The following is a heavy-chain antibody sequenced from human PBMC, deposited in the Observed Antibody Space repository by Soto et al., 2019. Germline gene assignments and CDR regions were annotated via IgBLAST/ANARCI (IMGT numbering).Heavy chain of an antibody. CDR1: GDTFSFYS. J-gene: IGHJ4*02. Sequence: QVQLVQSGAEVRKPGSSVKVSCKASGDTFSFYSINWVRQAPGLGLEWMGRINPILSMSNYAQRFQGRVTMPVDKSTSTAYMELSGLRSEDTAIYYCESSYGSGYRAFDYWGQGALVTVSS. D-gene: IGHD3-10*01. V-gene: IGHV1-69*02. CDR3: ESSYGSGYRAFDY. CDR2: INPILSMS.